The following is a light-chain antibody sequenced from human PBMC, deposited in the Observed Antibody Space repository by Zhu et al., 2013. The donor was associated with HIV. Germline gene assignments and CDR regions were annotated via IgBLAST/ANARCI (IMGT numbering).Light chain of an antibody. CDR1: STNVGSYNL. CDR2: HVS. Sequence: QSALTQPASVSGSPGQSITISCTGTSTNVGSYNLVSWYQHHPGKGPKLMIYHVSKRPSGVPDRFSGSKSGNTASLTVSGLQAEDEADYYCCSYAGSIIFGGGTKLTVL. J-gene: IGLJ2*01. V-gene: IGLV2-23*02. CDR3: CSYAGSII.